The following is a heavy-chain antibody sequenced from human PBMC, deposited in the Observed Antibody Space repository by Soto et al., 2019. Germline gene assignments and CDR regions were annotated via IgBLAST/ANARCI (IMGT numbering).Heavy chain of an antibody. V-gene: IGHV4-34*01. D-gene: IGHD6-19*01. CDR1: GGSFSGYY. Sequence: SETLSLTCAVYGGSFSGYYWSWIRQPPGKGLEWIGEINHSGSTNYNPSLKSRVTISVDTSKNQFSLKLSSVTAADTAVYYCASYVAVAGSNWFDPWGQGTLVTVSS. J-gene: IGHJ5*02. CDR3: ASYVAVAGSNWFDP. CDR2: INHSGST.